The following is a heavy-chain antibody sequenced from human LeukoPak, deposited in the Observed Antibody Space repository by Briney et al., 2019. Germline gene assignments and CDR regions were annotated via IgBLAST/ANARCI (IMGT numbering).Heavy chain of an antibody. CDR3: ARPRDSSSQYYFDY. J-gene: IGHJ4*02. CDR2: IYPGDSDT. V-gene: IGHV5-51*01. CDR1: GYSFTSYW. Sequence: GESLKISCKGSGYSFTSYWIGWVRQMPGKGLGWMGIIYPGDSDTRYSPSFQGQVTISADKSIGTAYLQWSSLKASDTAMYYCARPRDSSSQYYFDYWGQGTLVTVSS. D-gene: IGHD6-6*01.